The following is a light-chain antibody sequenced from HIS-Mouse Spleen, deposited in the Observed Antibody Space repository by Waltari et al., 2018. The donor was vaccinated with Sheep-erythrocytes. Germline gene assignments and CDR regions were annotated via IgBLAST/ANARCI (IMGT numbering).Light chain of an antibody. CDR2: DVS. V-gene: IGLV2-11*01. CDR1: SSDVGGYND. Sequence: QSALTQPRSVSGSPGQSVTISCTGTSSDVGGYNDVSWYQQHPGKAPKLMLYDVSKRPSGVPDRFSGSKSGNTASLTISGLQAEDEADYYCCSYAGSYNHVFATGTKVTVL. J-gene: IGLJ1*01. CDR3: CSYAGSYNHV.